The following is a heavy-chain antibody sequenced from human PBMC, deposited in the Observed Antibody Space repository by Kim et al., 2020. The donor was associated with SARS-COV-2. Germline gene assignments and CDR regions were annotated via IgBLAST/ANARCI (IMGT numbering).Heavy chain of an antibody. CDR3: ARRALGYCSSTSCQDAFDI. V-gene: IGHV4-59*08. J-gene: IGHJ3*02. Sequence: SETLSLTCTVSGDSITSYYWSWIRQPPGKGLEWIGYIYYSGSTNYNPSLKSRVTISVDTSKNQFSLKLSSVTAAYTAVYYCARRALGYCSSTSCQDAFDIWGQGTMVTVSS. CDR2: IYYSGST. CDR1: GDSITSYY. D-gene: IGHD2-2*01.